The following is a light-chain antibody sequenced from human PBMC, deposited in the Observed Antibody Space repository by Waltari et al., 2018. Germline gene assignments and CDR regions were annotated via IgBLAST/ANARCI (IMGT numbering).Light chain of an antibody. CDR2: GAS. CDR3: QQYNNWPPLT. V-gene: IGKV3D-15*01. CDR1: QSVSSN. Sequence: EIVMMQSTATLYVSLGVRATLSCRASQSVSSNLAWYQQKPGQAPRLLIYGASTRATGIPARFSGSGSGTEFTLTISSLQSEDFAVYYCQQYNNWPPLTFGGGTKVEIK. J-gene: IGKJ4*01.